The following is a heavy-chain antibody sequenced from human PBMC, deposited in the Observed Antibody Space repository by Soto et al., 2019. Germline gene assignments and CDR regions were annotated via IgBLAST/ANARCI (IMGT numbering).Heavy chain of an antibody. CDR1: GFTFTSYA. CDR2: ISKDGSNK. CDR3: ARGNYDNSGYYDDAFDI. J-gene: IGHJ3*02. D-gene: IGHD3-22*01. Sequence: PGGSLRLSCAASGFTFTSYAMHWVRQAPGKGLEWVALISKDGSNKYLADSVKGRFTISRDNSKNTLYLQMNSLRAEDTAVYYCARGNYDNSGYYDDAFDIWGQGTMVTVSS. V-gene: IGHV3-30-3*01.